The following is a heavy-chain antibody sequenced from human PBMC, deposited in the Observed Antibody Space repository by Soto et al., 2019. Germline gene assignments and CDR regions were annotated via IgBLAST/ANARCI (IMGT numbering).Heavy chain of an antibody. V-gene: IGHV3-23*01. J-gene: IGHJ4*02. D-gene: IGHD3-10*01. CDR3: AKDQVVRGVRPRPSYFDY. CDR2: ISGSGGST. CDR1: GFTFSGHV. Sequence: PGGSLRLSCAASGFTFSGHVMSWVRQAPGKGLEWVSGISGSGGSTYYADPVKGRFTISRDNSKNTLYLQMNSLRAEDTAVYYCAKDQVVRGVRPRPSYFDYWGQGTLVTVSS.